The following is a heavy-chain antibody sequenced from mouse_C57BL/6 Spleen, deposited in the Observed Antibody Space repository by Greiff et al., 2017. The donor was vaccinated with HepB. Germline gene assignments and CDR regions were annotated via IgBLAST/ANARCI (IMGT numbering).Heavy chain of an antibody. V-gene: IGHV10-1*01. D-gene: IGHD1-1*01. CDR3: GGGYGSSYEGWFAY. CDR2: IRSKSNNYAT. J-gene: IGHJ3*01. CDR1: GFSFNTYA. Sequence: EVQGVESGGGLVQPKGSLKLSCAASGFSFNTYAMNWVRQAPGKGLEWVARIRSKSNNYATYYADSVKDRFTISRDDSESMLYLQMNNLKTEDTAMYYCGGGYGSSYEGWFAYWGQGTLVTVSA.